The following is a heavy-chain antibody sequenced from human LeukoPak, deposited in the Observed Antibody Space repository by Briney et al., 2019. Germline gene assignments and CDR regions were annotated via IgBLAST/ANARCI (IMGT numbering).Heavy chain of an antibody. J-gene: IGHJ4*02. CDR2: IRYDGSSK. D-gene: IGHD2-15*01. CDR3: AKDEKRYCSGGSCLAIDY. CDR1: GFTFSSYG. Sequence: PGGSLRLSCAASGFTFSSYGMHWVRQAPGKGLEWVAFIRYDGSSKYYADSVKGRFTISRDNSKNTLYLQMNSLRAEDTAVYYCAKDEKRYCSGGSCLAIDYWGRGTLVTVSS. V-gene: IGHV3-30*02.